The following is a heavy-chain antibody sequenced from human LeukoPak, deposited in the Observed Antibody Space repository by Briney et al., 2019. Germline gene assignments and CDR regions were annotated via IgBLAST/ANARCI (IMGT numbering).Heavy chain of an antibody. J-gene: IGHJ4*02. V-gene: IGHV3-53*01. CDR1: GLTFSNYN. D-gene: IGHD3-10*01. Sequence: GGSLRLSCAASGLTFSNYNMNWVRQAPGKGLESVSVIYSGGSTYYADSVRGRFTISRDNSKNTLYLQMNSLRVEDTAVYYCARVGGHWGQGTLVTVSS. CDR2: IYSGGST. CDR3: ARVGGH.